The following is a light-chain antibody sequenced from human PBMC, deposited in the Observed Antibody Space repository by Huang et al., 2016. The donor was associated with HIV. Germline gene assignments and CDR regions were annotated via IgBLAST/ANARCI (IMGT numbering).Light chain of an antibody. V-gene: IGKV3-11*01. CDR1: QSVSIF. CDR2: DAS. Sequence: EVVLTQSPATLSLSPGERATLSCRASQSVSIFLAWYQQKPGQAPRLLIYDASNRATGIPARVSGSGSGTDFTLTISSLEPEDFAVYYCQQRAHWPPITFGQGTRLEIK. J-gene: IGKJ5*01. CDR3: QQRAHWPPIT.